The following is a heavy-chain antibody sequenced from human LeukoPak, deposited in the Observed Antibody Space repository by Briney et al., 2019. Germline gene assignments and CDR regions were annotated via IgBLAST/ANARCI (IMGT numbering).Heavy chain of an antibody. D-gene: IGHD2-21*01. CDR3: AKIAYCGGDCYEYFQH. CDR1: GFTFSSYS. CDR2: ISSSSSYI. J-gene: IGHJ1*01. V-gene: IGHV3-21*04. Sequence: PGRSLRLSCAASGFTFSSYSMNWVRQAPGKGLEWVSTISSSSSYIYYADSVKGRFTISRDNAKNSLYLQMNSLRAEDTAVYYCAKIAYCGGDCYEYFQHWGQGTLVTVSS.